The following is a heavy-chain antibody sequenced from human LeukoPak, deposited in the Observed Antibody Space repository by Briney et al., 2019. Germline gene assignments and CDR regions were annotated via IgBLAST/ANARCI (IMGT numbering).Heavy chain of an antibody. CDR3: ARQGYHDYVWGSYEIDI. V-gene: IGHV4-59*08. CDR2: IYYSGSI. CDR1: GGTLTSYY. D-gene: IGHD3-16*01. Sequence: SETLSLTCTVSGGTLTSYYWSWIRQSPGKGLEWIGYIYYSGSITYNPSLKSRVTMSVDTSKNQFSLKLSSVTAADTAVYYCARQGYHDYVWGSYEIDIWGQGTMVTVSS. J-gene: IGHJ3*02.